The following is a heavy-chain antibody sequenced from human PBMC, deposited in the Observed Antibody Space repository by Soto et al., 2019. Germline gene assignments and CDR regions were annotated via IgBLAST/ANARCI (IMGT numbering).Heavy chain of an antibody. CDR3: ARRLNRIAAAGTGVDY. Sequence: GSLRLSCAASGFTFSSYAMHWVRQAPGKGLEWVAVISYDGSNKYYADSVKGRFTISRDNSKNTLYLQMNSLRAEDTAVYYCARRLNRIAAAGTGVDYWGQGTLVTVSS. CDR1: GFTFSSYA. V-gene: IGHV3-30-3*01. CDR2: ISYDGSNK. D-gene: IGHD6-13*01. J-gene: IGHJ4*02.